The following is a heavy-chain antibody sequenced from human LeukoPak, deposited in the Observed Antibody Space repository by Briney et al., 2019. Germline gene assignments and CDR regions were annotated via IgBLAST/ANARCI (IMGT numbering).Heavy chain of an antibody. D-gene: IGHD2-15*01. CDR3: ARGRYCSGGSCLDY. Sequence: TSETLSLTCTVSGGSISSYYWSWIRQPPGKGLEWIGYISYSGSTNYNPSLKSRVTISVDTSKNQFSLKLTSVTSADTAVYYCARGRYCSGGSCLDYWGQGTLVTVSS. J-gene: IGHJ4*02. CDR2: ISYSGST. V-gene: IGHV4-59*01. CDR1: GGSISSYY.